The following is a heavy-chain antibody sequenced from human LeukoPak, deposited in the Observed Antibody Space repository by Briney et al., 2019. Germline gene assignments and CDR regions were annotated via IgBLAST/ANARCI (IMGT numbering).Heavy chain of an antibody. V-gene: IGHV4-38-2*02. CDR2: IYHSGST. Sequence: PSETLSLTCTVSGYSISSGYYWGWIRQPPGKGLEWIGSIYHSGSTYYSPSLKSRVTISVDTSKNQFSLKLSSVTAADTAVYYCARAYNWNYVYIKLGAFDIWGQGTMVTVSS. D-gene: IGHD1-7*01. CDR3: ARAYNWNYVYIKLGAFDI. J-gene: IGHJ3*02. CDR1: GYSISSGYY.